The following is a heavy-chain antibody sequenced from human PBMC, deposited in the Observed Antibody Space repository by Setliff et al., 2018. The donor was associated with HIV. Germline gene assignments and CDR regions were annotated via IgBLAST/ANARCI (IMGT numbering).Heavy chain of an antibody. V-gene: IGHV1-69*13. D-gene: IGHD1-1*01. Sequence: SVKVSCKTSGGSFRSYTISWVRQAPGQGLEWMGEIITIFGTANYARKFQGRVTITADESTSTAYMELSSLRSEDTAVYYCTKGGERDGYNPIGFDYWGQGTLVTVSS. CDR3: TKGGERDGYNPIGFDY. J-gene: IGHJ4*02. CDR1: GGSFRSYT. CDR2: IITIFGTA.